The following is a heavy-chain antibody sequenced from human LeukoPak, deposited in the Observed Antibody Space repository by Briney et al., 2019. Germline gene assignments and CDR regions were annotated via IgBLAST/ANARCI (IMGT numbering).Heavy chain of an antibody. J-gene: IGHJ4*02. CDR1: GGSISSYY. CDR3: ARYLED. CDR2: IYYSGST. V-gene: IGHV4-59*12. Sequence: PSETLSLTCTVSGGSISSYYWSWIRQPPGKGLEWIGYIYYSGSTNYNPSLKSRVAISMDKSKNQFSLKLSSVTAADTAMYYCARYLEDWGQGTLVTVSS.